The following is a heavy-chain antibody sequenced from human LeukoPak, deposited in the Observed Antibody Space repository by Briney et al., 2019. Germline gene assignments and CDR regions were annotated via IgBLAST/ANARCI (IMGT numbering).Heavy chain of an antibody. Sequence: ASVKVSCKASGYSFNRYGISWVRQAPGQGLEWMGWISALDGNTNYAQKVQGRVSMTTDTSTSTAYMELRSLRSHDTAVYYCARDFFHGHCAGLSCFLLDYWGQGTLVAVSS. CDR2: ISALDGNT. J-gene: IGHJ4*02. CDR3: ARDFFHGHCAGLSCFLLDY. CDR1: GYSFNRYG. V-gene: IGHV1-18*01. D-gene: IGHD2-8*02.